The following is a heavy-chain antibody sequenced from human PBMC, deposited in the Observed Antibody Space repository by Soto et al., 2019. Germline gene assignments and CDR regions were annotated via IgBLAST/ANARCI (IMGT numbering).Heavy chain of an antibody. CDR1: GFTFSSYA. D-gene: IGHD6-6*01. V-gene: IGHV3-64D*08. CDR2: ISSNGGST. CDR3: VKALLPSDHREAYSSSPFDY. J-gene: IGHJ4*02. Sequence: GGSLRLSCSASGFTFSSYAMHWVRQAPGKGLEYVSAISSNGGSTYYADSVKGRFTISRDNSKNTLYLQMSSLRAEDTAVYYCVKALLPSDHREAYSSSPFDYWGQGTLVTVSS.